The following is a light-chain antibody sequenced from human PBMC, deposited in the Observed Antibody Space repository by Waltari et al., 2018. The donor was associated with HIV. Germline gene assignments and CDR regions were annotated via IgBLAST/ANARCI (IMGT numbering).Light chain of an antibody. CDR2: GKN. V-gene: IGLV3-19*01. CDR3: YCRDSSGQGV. J-gene: IGLJ2*01. Sequence: GQAPLLVIYGKNNRPSGIPDRFSASSSGNTASLTITGARAEDEGVYYCYCRDSSGQGVFGGGTKVTVL.